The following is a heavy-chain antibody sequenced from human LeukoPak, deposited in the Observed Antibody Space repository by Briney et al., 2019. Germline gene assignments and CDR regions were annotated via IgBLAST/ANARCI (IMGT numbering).Heavy chain of an antibody. V-gene: IGHV3-23*01. CDR2: IIGIGGST. CDR3: AKDSGGGYYYDSSGYYDY. Sequence: VGSLRLSCAASGFTFSVDAMSWVRQALGKGLEWVSAIIGIGGSTYYADSVKGRFTISRDNSKNTLYLQMNSLRAEDTAVYYCAKDSGGGYYYDSSGYYDYWGQGTLVTVSS. D-gene: IGHD3-22*01. J-gene: IGHJ4*02. CDR1: GFTFSVDA.